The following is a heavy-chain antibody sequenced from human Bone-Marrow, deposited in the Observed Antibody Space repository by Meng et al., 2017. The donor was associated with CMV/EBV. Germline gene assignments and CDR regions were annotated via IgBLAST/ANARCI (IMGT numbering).Heavy chain of an antibody. CDR3: ARDPISGDSSGTDY. D-gene: IGHD3-22*01. CDR2: INPNSGGT. CDR1: GYTFTGYY. J-gene: IGHJ4*02. Sequence: QVHRGKAGAEVKKPGASVKVSCKASGYTFTGYYMHWVRQAPGQGLEWMGWINPNSGGTNYAQKFQGRVTMTRDTSISTAYMELSRLRSDDTAVYYCARDPISGDSSGTDYWGQGTLVTVSS. V-gene: IGHV1-2*02.